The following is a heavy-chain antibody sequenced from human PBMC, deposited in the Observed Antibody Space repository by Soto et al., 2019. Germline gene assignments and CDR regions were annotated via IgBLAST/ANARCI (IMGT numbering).Heavy chain of an antibody. Sequence: GGSLRLSCAVSGFTFGTYSMNWVRQAAGKGPEWIAYISYDSDTIQYADSVKGRFTISRDNAKNSLYLQMNSLRDEDTAVYYCARLYYDYVWGQGTTVTAP. D-gene: IGHD3-3*01. V-gene: IGHV3-48*02. CDR2: ISYDSDTI. CDR3: ARLYYDYV. CDR1: GFTFGTYS. J-gene: IGHJ6*02.